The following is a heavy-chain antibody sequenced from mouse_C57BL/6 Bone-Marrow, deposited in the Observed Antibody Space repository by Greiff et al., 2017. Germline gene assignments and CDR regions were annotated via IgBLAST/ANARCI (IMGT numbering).Heavy chain of an antibody. J-gene: IGHJ2*01. CDR1: GYTFTSYW. CDR2: IHPNSGST. D-gene: IGHD1-1*01. Sequence: VQLQQPGAELVKPGASVKLSCKASGYTFTSYWMHWVKQRPGQGLEWIGMIHPNSGSTNYNEKFKSKATLTVDKSSSTAYMQRSSLTSEDSAVYYCARPITTGVATGGIDYWGQGTTLTVSS. V-gene: IGHV1-64*01. CDR3: ARPITTGVATGGIDY.